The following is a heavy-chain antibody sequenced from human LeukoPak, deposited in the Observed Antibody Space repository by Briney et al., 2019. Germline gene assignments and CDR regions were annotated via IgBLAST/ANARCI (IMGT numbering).Heavy chain of an antibody. CDR1: GFTFSSYA. CDR3: AKHPNYYDSSGYFDY. Sequence: GGSLRLSCAASGFTFSSYAMSWVRQAPGKGLEWVSAISGSGGSTYYADSVKGRFTISRDNSKNTLYLQMNSLRAEDTAVYYCAKHPNYYDSSGYFDYWGQGTLVTVSS. J-gene: IGHJ4*02. CDR2: ISGSGGST. D-gene: IGHD3-22*01. V-gene: IGHV3-23*01.